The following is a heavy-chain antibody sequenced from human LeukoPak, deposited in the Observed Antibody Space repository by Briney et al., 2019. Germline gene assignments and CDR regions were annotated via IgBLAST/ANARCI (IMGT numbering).Heavy chain of an antibody. CDR3: ARVGPCNSTSCGNIYHHYYPLDV. CDR2: ISSDGGTD. CDR1: GLGLSDYV. J-gene: IGHJ6*02. D-gene: IGHD2-2*01. V-gene: IGHV3-30*16. Sequence: GGSLRLSCAASGLGLSDYVVTWVRQAPGEGLQWMTSISSDGGTDYSSGGRFTISRDNSENTLYLQRNSLRIEDTAVYYCARVGPCNSTSCGNIYHHYYPLDVWGQGTTVTVSS.